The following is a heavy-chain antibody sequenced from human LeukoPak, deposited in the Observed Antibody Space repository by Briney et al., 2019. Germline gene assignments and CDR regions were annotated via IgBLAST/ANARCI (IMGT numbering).Heavy chain of an antibody. CDR1: GFAFSSYA. D-gene: IGHD2-2*01. V-gene: IGHV3-30*02. CDR2: IRYDGSNK. CDR3: ARNGEYCSSTSCGDY. J-gene: IGHJ4*02. Sequence: GGSLRLSCAASGFAFSSYAMSWVRQAPGKGLEWVAFIRYDGSNKYYADSVKGRFTISRDNSKNTLYLQMNSLRAEDTAVYYCARNGEYCSSTSCGDYWGQGTLVTVSS.